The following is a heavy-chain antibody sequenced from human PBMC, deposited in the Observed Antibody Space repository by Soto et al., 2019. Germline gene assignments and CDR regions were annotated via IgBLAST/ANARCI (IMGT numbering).Heavy chain of an antibody. Sequence: GGSLRLSCAASGFTFGDYYMAWIRQPPGKGQKWISFISRGGTNVFYEESVKGRFTISRDNAKNSLSLEITSLTAEDTAVYYGARDRAMATMTFDYWGQGSLVTVSS. CDR2: ISRGGTNV. CDR3: ARDRAMATMTFDY. V-gene: IGHV3-11*01. D-gene: IGHD5-12*01. CDR1: GFTFGDYY. J-gene: IGHJ4*02.